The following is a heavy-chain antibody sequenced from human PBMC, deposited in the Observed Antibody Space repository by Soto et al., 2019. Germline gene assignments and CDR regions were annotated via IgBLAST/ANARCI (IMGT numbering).Heavy chain of an antibody. CDR1: GGSISSGSYS. V-gene: IGHV4-39*01. Sequence: SETLSLTCSVSGGSISSGSYSWGWIRQPPGKGLEWIGTIYYIGNPYYTPSLKSRLTISVDTSKNQLSLKLSSVTAADTAVYYCVRLRGYCITTGCHGPYAMAVWGQGTAVTVAS. J-gene: IGHJ6*02. CDR3: VRLRGYCITTGCHGPYAMAV. D-gene: IGHD2-2*01. CDR2: IYYIGNP.